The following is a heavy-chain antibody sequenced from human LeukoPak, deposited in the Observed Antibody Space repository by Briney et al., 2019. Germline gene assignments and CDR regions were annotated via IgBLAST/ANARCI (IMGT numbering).Heavy chain of an antibody. CDR1: GFTFSSYA. CDR3: AKHPRIASSGWYSLDY. D-gene: IGHD6-19*01. Sequence: GGSLRLSCAASGFTFSSYAMSWVRQAPGKGLEWVSAISGSGGSTCYADSVKGRFTISRDNSKNTLYLQMNSLRAEDTAVYYCAKHPRIASSGWYSLDYWGQGTLVTVSS. CDR2: ISGSGGST. J-gene: IGHJ4*02. V-gene: IGHV3-23*01.